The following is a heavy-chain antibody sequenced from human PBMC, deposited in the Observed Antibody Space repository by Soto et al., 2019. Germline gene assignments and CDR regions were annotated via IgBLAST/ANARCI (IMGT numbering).Heavy chain of an antibody. J-gene: IGHJ6*02. Sequence: GSLRLCCTCSVFTFGDYAISWSRQAPGKGLEWVGVIRSKAYGVTTDYAASVKGRFTILRDNSKSIAYLQLNSLKSDDTGVYYCTRYTYTSRYSYFGMDVWGHGTTVTVSS. CDR3: TRYTYTSRYSYFGMDV. CDR2: IRSKAYGVTT. D-gene: IGHD2-2*01. V-gene: IGHV3-49*03. CDR1: VFTFGDYA.